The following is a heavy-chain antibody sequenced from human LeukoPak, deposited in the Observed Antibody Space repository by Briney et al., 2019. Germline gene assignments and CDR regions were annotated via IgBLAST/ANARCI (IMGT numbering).Heavy chain of an antibody. CDR1: GASLSHSY. Sequence: PSETLSLTCTVSGASLSHSYWSWIRQSPGKGLEWIGNIYYSGNSDYNPSLKSRVTMSVDTSKNQFSLKRSSVTAADTAVYYCARGGERYCSGGSCYTYYYYYYMDVWGKGTTVTVSS. V-gene: IGHV4-59*12. CDR3: ARGGERYCSGGSCYTYYYYYYMDV. D-gene: IGHD2-15*01. CDR2: IYYSGNS. J-gene: IGHJ6*03.